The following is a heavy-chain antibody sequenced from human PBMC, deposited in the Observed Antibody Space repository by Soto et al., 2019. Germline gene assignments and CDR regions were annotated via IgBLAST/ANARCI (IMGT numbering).Heavy chain of an antibody. Sequence: GGSLRLSCAASGFTFDDYGMSWVRQAPGKGLEWVSGINWNGGSTGYADSVKGRFTISRDNAKNSLYLQMNSLRAEDTALYYCARSSYADYYYYGMDVWGQGTTVTVSS. V-gene: IGHV3-20*04. CDR1: GFTFDDYG. D-gene: IGHD2-2*01. CDR3: ARSSYADYYYYGMDV. CDR2: INWNGGST. J-gene: IGHJ6*02.